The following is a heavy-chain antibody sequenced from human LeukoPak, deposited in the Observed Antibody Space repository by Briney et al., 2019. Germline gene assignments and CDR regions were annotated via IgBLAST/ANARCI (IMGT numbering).Heavy chain of an antibody. CDR3: ARVLRDSGGYSSLSAFDI. CDR1: GGSISSYY. Sequence: SETLSLTCTVSGGSISSYYWSWIRQPPGKGLEWIGYIYYSGSTNYNPSLKSRVTISVDTSKNQFSLKLSSVTAADTAVYYCARVLRDSGGYSSLSAFDIWGQGTMVTVSS. D-gene: IGHD3-22*01. J-gene: IGHJ3*02. V-gene: IGHV4-59*01. CDR2: IYYSGST.